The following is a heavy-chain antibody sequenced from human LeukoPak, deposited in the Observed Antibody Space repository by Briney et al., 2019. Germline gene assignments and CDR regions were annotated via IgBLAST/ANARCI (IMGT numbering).Heavy chain of an antibody. J-gene: IGHJ4*02. CDR1: GFSFSDAW. D-gene: IGHD2-2*01. CDR2: IKSKVDGGTP. Sequence: GGSLRLSCAASGFSFSDAWMNWVRQAPGKGLEWVGHIKSKVDGGTPDYVAPVKGRFTISRDDSRNTLYLQMSSLNTEDTAVYYCAKAGSTAWTAVDYRGQGTLVTVSS. V-gene: IGHV3-15*07. CDR3: AKAGSTAWTAVDY.